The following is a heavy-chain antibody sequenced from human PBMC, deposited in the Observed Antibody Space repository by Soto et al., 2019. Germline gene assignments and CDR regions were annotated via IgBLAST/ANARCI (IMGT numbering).Heavy chain of an antibody. Sequence: ASVKVSCKASGYTFTSYGISWVRQAPGQGLEWMGWISAYNGNTNYAQKLQGRVTMTTDTSTSTAYMGLRSLRSDDTAVYYCARGPGYSSGWYTGNWFDPWGQGTLVTVSS. D-gene: IGHD6-19*01. CDR1: GYTFTSYG. CDR3: ARGPGYSSGWYTGNWFDP. CDR2: ISAYNGNT. J-gene: IGHJ5*02. V-gene: IGHV1-18*01.